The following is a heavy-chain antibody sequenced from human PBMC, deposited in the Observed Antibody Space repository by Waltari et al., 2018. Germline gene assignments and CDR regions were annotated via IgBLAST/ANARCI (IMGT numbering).Heavy chain of an antibody. J-gene: IGHJ4*02. D-gene: IGHD1-26*01. V-gene: IGHV3-23*01. Sequence: EVQLLESGGDLVQPGGSLRLSCAASGFTFSKYSMTWVRPDPGKGLEGVSGVGGCVSTTYYADYVKCRFTISRDNSKNTLYLQMNRLRVEDTAVYYCAKKLGVSSWYYFDYWGQGTLVTVSS. CDR2: VGGCVSTT. CDR3: AKKLGVSSWYYFDY. CDR1: GFTFSKYS.